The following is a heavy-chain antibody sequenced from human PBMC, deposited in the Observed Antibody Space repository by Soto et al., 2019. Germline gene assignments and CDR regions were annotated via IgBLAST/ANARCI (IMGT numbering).Heavy chain of an antibody. CDR2: INPNSGGT. D-gene: IGHD3-10*01. J-gene: IGHJ4*02. V-gene: IGHV1-2*02. Sequence: ASVKVSCKASGYTFTGYYMHWVRQAPGQGLEWMGWINPNSGGTNYAQKFQGRVTMTRDTSISTAYMDLSSLRSEDTAIYYCATPSGFWGQGTLVTVSS. CDR1: GYTFTGYY. CDR3: ATPSGF.